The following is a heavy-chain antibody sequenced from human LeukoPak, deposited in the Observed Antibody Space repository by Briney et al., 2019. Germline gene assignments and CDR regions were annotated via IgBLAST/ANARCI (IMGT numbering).Heavy chain of an antibody. Sequence: ASVKVSCKASGYTFTGYYMHWVRQAPGQGLEWMGWINTNSGGTNYAQKFQGRVTMTRDASISTAYMELSSLRSDDTAVYYCARENDFWSGYHDYWGQGTLVTVSS. D-gene: IGHD3-3*01. CDR1: GYTFTGYY. CDR3: ARENDFWSGYHDY. CDR2: INTNSGGT. V-gene: IGHV1-2*02. J-gene: IGHJ4*02.